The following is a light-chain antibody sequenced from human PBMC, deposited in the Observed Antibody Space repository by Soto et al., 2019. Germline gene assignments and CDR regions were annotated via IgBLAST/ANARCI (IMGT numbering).Light chain of an antibody. CDR3: TSYTSSDTLYV. Sequence: QSALTQPASVSGSPGQSITISCTGTRSDIGAYNYVSWYQRHPGKAPQLLIYEVNSRPSGVSNRFSGSKSGNTASLTISGLQPEDEADYYFTSYTSSDTLYVFGSGTKVTVL. J-gene: IGLJ1*01. CDR1: RSDIGAYNY. V-gene: IGLV2-14*01. CDR2: EVN.